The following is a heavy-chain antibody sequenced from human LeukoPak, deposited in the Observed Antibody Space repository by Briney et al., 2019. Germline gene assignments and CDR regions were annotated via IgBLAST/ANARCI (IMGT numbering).Heavy chain of an antibody. J-gene: IGHJ5*02. CDR3: ARVSAPPDYGDYVSENWFDP. V-gene: IGHV1-18*01. D-gene: IGHD4-17*01. CDR1: GYTFTSYI. Sequence: GASVKVSCKASGYTFTSYIINWVRQAPGQGLEWMGWISAYNKRNYAQKFQGRVTMTTDTSTSTAYMELRHLRSDDTAVYYCARVSAPPDYGDYVSENWFDPWGQGTLVTVSS. CDR2: ISAYNKR.